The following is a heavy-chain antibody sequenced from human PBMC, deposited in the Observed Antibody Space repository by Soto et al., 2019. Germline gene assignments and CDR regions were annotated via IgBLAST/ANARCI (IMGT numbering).Heavy chain of an antibody. D-gene: IGHD1-26*01. CDR1: GFTFSTYA. CDR2: ISGSDGST. Sequence: EVQLLESGGGLVQPGGSLRLSCAASGFTFSTYAMSWVRQAPGRGLEWVSAISGSDGSTYYADSVKGRFTVSRDDSKNTLYLQINCLRAGDTAVSYCVKRAGNYSDFGDGGQGTLVTVSS. CDR3: VKRAGNYSDFGD. J-gene: IGHJ4*02. V-gene: IGHV3-23*01.